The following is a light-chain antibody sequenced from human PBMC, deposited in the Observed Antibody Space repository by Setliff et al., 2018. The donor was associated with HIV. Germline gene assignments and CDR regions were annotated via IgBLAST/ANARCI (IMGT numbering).Light chain of an antibody. J-gene: IGLJ1*01. Sequence: QSVLTQPASVSGSPGHSITIPCTGTSSDIGGYNSVSWYQQHPDKAPKLMIYDVTKRPSGVSNRFSGSKSGNTASLTISGLQAEDEADYYCCSYADSNTFVFGTGTKVTVL. V-gene: IGLV2-23*02. CDR3: CSYADSNTFV. CDR1: SSDIGGYNS. CDR2: DVT.